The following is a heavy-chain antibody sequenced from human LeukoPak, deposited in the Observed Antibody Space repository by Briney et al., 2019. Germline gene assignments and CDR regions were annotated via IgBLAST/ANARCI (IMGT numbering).Heavy chain of an antibody. CDR3: ARLLKERAFDI. CDR2: ISYSGST. V-gene: IGHV4-59*01. D-gene: IGHD1-1*01. Sequence: SETLSLTCTVSGGPINNYYWSWIRQPPGKGLEWIGYISYSGSTNYNPSLKSRVVVSVDTSKNQFSLKLSSVTAADTAIYYCARLLKERAFDIWGQGTMVTVSS. J-gene: IGHJ3*02. CDR1: GGPINNYY.